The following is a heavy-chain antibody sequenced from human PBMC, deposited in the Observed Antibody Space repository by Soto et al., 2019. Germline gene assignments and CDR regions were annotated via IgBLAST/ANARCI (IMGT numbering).Heavy chain of an antibody. CDR3: VSYRGAFYFDH. V-gene: IGHV4-59*01. D-gene: IGHD4-4*01. J-gene: IGHJ4*02. Sequence: LSLTCTVSGGSMSSNYWSWIRQSPGKGLEWIGFVYYGGTNYNPSFESRVTMSVDTPKNQFSLELSSVTAADTAVYYCVSYRGAFYFDHWGQGALVTVSS. CDR2: VYYGGT. CDR1: GGSMSSNY.